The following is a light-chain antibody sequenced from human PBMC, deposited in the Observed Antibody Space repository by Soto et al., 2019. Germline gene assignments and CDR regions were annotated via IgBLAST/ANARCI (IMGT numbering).Light chain of an antibody. CDR2: GAS. Sequence: EIVLTQSPGTLSLSPGEIATLSFRASQTVIRNYLAWHQQKPGQTPRLLVYGASSRATGIPDRFSGSGSGTDFTLTISSLEPEDFAVYYCQQRISWPITFGQGTRLEI. CDR3: QQRISWPIT. J-gene: IGKJ5*01. CDR1: QTVIRNY. V-gene: IGKV3D-20*02.